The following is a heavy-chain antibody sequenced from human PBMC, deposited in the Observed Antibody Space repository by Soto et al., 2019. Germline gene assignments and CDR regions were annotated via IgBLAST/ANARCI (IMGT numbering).Heavy chain of an antibody. J-gene: IGHJ4*02. Sequence: QVQLVQSGAEVKKPGSSVKVSCKASGGTFSSYTISWVRQAPGQGLEWMGRIIPILGIANYAQKFQGRVTIXXDXSXXTAYMELSSLRSEDTAVYYCAREDYYGSGSPLVDYWGQGTLVTVSS. D-gene: IGHD3-10*01. CDR3: AREDYYGSGSPLVDY. CDR2: IIPILGIA. V-gene: IGHV1-69*08. CDR1: GGTFSSYT.